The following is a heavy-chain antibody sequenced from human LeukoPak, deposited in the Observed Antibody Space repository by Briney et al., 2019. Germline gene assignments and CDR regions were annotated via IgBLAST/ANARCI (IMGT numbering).Heavy chain of an antibody. D-gene: IGHD3-3*01. V-gene: IGHV3-74*01. CDR2: INSDGSST. CDR3: ARAVRAHPPADF. J-gene: IGHJ4*02. CDR1: GFSFSSYW. Sequence: GGSLRLSCAASGFSFSSYWMHWVRQAPGKGLVWVSRINSDGSSTTYADSVKGRSSISRGNAKNTLYLHLDSLRAEDTGVYYCARAVRAHPPADFWGQGTLVTVSS.